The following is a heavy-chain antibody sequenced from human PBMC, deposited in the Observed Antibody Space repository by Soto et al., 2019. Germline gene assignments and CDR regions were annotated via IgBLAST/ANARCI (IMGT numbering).Heavy chain of an antibody. Sequence: ESGGGLVKPGGSLRLSCAASGLTFSRYTMNWVRQAPGKGLEWVSSISTLSNYIDYADSVKGRFTISRDNAKNSVFLQMDSLRAEDTAMYYCATAFDTAMLTSDYWGQGTLVTVSS. V-gene: IGHV3-21*01. D-gene: IGHD5-18*01. CDR1: GLTFSRYT. CDR3: ATAFDTAMLTSDY. J-gene: IGHJ4*02. CDR2: ISTLSNYI.